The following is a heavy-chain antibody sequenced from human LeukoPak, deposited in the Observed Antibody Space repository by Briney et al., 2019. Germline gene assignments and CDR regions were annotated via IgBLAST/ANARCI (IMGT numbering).Heavy chain of an antibody. V-gene: IGHV2-70*01. CDR2: IDWDDDK. J-gene: IGHJ5*02. Sequence: SGPTLVNPTQTLTLTCTFSGFSLSTSGMCASWIRQPPGKALEWLALIDWDDDKYYSTSLKTRLTISKDTSKNQVVLTMTNMDPVDTATYYCARTRGYGDYDTNWFDPWGQGTLVTVSS. CDR3: ARTRGYGDYDTNWFDP. D-gene: IGHD4-17*01. CDR1: GFSLSTSGMC.